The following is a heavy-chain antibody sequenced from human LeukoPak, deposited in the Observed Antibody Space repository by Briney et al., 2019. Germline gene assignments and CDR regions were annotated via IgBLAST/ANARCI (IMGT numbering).Heavy chain of an antibody. CDR2: ISSSSTTI. D-gene: IGHD2/OR15-2a*01. J-gene: IGHJ4*02. Sequence: PGGSLRLSCTASGFTVSSNYMSRVRQAPGKGLEWVSYISSSSTTINYAESVKGRFTISRDNAKDSMYLQMNSLRAEDTAVYYCVRDLDSIAFFWGQGTLVTVSS. CDR1: GFTVSSNY. CDR3: VRDLDSIAFF. V-gene: IGHV3-48*01.